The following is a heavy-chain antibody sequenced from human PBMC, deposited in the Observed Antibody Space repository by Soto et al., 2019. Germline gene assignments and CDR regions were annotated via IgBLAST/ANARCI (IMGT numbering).Heavy chain of an antibody. D-gene: IGHD5-18*01. CDR3: AKDSGYNYGYFRWFDP. CDR2: IYYSGST. CDR1: GGSISSGDYY. J-gene: IGHJ5*02. Sequence: PSETLSHTCTVSGGSISSGDYYWSWIRQPPGKGLEWIGYIYYSGSTNYNPALKSRVTISVDTSKSQFSLKLSSVTAADTAVYYCAKDSGYNYGYFRWFDPWGQGTLVTVSS. V-gene: IGHV4-61*08.